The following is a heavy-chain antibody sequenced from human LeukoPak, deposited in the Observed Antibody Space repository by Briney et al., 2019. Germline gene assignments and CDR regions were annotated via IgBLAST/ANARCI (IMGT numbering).Heavy chain of an antibody. J-gene: IGHJ5*02. CDR3: ARDGCSGGSCKYNWFDP. Sequence: PSETLSLTCTVSGGSISSGSYYWSWIRQPAGKGLEWIGRIYTSGSTNYNPSLKSRVTISVDTSKNQFSLKLSSVTAADTAVYYCARDGCSGGSCKYNWFDPWGQGTLVTVPS. CDR2: IYTSGST. V-gene: IGHV4-61*02. D-gene: IGHD2-15*01. CDR1: GGSISSGSYY.